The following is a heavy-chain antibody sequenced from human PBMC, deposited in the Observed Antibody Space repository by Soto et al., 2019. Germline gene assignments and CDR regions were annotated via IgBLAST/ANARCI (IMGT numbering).Heavy chain of an antibody. CDR2: ISGSGGST. J-gene: IGHJ1*01. D-gene: IGHD6-13*01. CDR1: GFTFSSYA. CDR3: AKATSIAAAGTAYFQH. V-gene: IGHV3-23*01. Sequence: EVQLLESGGGLVQPGGSLRLSCAASGFTFSSYAMSWVRQAPGKGLEWVSAISGSGGSTYYADSVKGRFTISRDNSKNMLYLQMNSLRAEDTAVYYCAKATSIAAAGTAYFQHWGQGTLVTVSS.